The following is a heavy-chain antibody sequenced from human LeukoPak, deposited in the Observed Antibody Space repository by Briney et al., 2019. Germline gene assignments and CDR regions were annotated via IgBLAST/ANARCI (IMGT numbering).Heavy chain of an antibody. CDR3: ARAYYYDY. J-gene: IGHJ4*02. CDR2: INPSRGST. CDR1: GYSFTSHY. V-gene: IGHV1-46*01. Sequence: ASVKVSCKASGYSFTSHYIHWVRQAPGQGLEWMGIINPSRGSTSYAQKSQGRVTVTRDTSTSTVYMDLSSLGSEDTAVYYCARAYYYDYWGQGTLVTVSS.